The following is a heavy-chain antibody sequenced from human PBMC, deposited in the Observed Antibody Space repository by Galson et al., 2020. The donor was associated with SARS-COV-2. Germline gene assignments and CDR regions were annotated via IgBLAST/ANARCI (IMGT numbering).Heavy chain of an antibody. D-gene: IGHD3-10*01. CDR2: MYYSGKT. CDR1: GYSLSDGYY. J-gene: IGHJ4*02. V-gene: IGHV4-38-2*01. CDR3: ARWDLFGVGEILSGFFDY. Sequence: SETLSLTCAVSGYSLSDGYYWAWIRQSPGKGLEWIGSMYYSGKTYYNSSLKSRVTMSADTSKNQFSLKLTSVTAADTAVYYCARWDLFGVGEILSGFFDYWGQGALVTVSS.